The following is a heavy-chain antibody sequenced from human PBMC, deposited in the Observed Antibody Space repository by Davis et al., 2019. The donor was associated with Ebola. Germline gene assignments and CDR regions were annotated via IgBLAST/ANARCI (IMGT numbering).Heavy chain of an antibody. CDR3: ARDLRFLEWLLHAGAFDI. V-gene: IGHV3-30*02. CDR2: VRSHGSDD. D-gene: IGHD3-3*01. J-gene: IGHJ3*02. Sequence: GESLKISCAASGFTFNIFDMHWVRQAPGRGLEWVAFVRSHGSDDHYADSVKGRFTISRDNSKNTLYLQMNSLRAEDTAVYYCARDLRFLEWLLHAGAFDIWGQGTMVTVSS. CDR1: GFTFNIFD.